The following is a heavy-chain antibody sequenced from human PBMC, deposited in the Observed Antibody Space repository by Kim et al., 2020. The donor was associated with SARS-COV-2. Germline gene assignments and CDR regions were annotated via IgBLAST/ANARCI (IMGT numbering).Heavy chain of an antibody. J-gene: IGHJ4*02. CDR2: ISGSGGST. CDR3: AKDREVDDIAARRYYFDY. V-gene: IGHV3-23*01. CDR1: GFTFSSYA. D-gene: IGHD6-6*01. Sequence: GGSLRLSCAASGFTFSSYAMSWVRQAPGKGLEWVSAISGSGGSTYYADSVKGRFTISRDNSKNTLYLQMNSLRAEDTAVYYCAKDREVDDIAARRYYFDYWGQGTLVTVSS.